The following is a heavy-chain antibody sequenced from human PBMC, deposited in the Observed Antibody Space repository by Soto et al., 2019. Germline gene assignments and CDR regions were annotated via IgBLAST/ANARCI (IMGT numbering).Heavy chain of an antibody. V-gene: IGHV3-30*18. D-gene: IGHD3-10*01. Sequence: PGGSLRLSCAASGFTFSSYGMHWVRQAPGKGLEWVAVISYDGSNKYYADSVKGRFTISRDNSKNTLYLQMNSLRAEDTAVYYCAKDGGRRYGSRYWGQGTLVTVSS. CDR1: GFTFSSYG. J-gene: IGHJ4*02. CDR2: ISYDGSNK. CDR3: AKDGGRRYGSRY.